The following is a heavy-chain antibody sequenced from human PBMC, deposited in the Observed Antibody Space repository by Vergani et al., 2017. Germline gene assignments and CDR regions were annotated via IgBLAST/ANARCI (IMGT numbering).Heavy chain of an antibody. CDR2: IIPILGIA. D-gene: IGHD2/OR15-2a*01. CDR1: GGTFSSYT. Sequence: QVQLVQSGAEVKKTGSSVKVSCKASGGTFSSYTISWVRQAPGQGLEWMGRIIPILGIANYAQKFQGRVTITADESTSTAYMELSRLRSDDTAVYYCARADDFPYYYMDVWGKGTTVTVSS. CDR3: ARADDFPYYYMDV. V-gene: IGHV1-69*09. J-gene: IGHJ6*03.